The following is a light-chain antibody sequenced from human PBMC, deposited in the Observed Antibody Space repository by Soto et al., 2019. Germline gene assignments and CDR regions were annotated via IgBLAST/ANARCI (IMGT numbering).Light chain of an antibody. CDR1: QDVGRY. J-gene: IGKJ1*01. CDR3: QHYKNYPWS. Sequence: AIRMTQSPSSLSASAGDRVAFACRASQDVGRYLAWYQQKPGQAPKLLIYGASTLQSGVPSRFSGGGSGTDFTLTISCLQSEDFATYYCQHYKNYPWSFGQGTKVEIK. CDR2: GAS. V-gene: IGKV1-8*01.